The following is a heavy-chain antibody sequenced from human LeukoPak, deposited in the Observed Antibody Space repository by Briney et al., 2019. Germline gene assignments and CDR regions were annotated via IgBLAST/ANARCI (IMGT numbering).Heavy chain of an antibody. J-gene: IGHJ6*02. D-gene: IGHD3-10*01. CDR1: GDSVSSNSAA. Sequence: SQTLSLTCAISGDSVSSNSAAWNWIRQSPSRGLEWLGRTYYRSKWFNDYAVSVRSRITINSDTSKNQFSLQLNSVTPEDTAVYYCASLLTPYHGSGGGGVDVWGQGTTVTVSS. CDR2: TYYRSKWFN. CDR3: ASLLTPYHGSGGGGVDV. V-gene: IGHV6-1*01.